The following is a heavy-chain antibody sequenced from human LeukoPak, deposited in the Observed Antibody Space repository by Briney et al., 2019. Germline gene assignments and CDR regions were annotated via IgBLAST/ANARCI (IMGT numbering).Heavy chain of an antibody. V-gene: IGHV5-51*01. D-gene: IGHD2-2*01. CDR1: GFTFINYF. CDR2: IYPGDSDT. J-gene: IGHJ4*02. Sequence: GESLKISCNGFGFTFINYFIGWVRQMPGKGLELMGLIYPGDSDTRYSPSFQGQFTISADKSISTAYLQWSSLKASDTAMYYCARSGQLPPYFDSWGQGSLVTVSS. CDR3: ARSGQLPPYFDS.